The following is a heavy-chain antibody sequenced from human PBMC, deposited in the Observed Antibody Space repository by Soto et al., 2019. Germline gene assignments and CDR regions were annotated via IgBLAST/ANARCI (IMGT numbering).Heavy chain of an antibody. J-gene: IGHJ4*02. D-gene: IGHD3-22*01. Sequence: SETLSLTCTVSGGSISSGGYYWSWIRQHPGKGLEWIGYIYYSGSTYYNPSLKSRVTISVDTSKNQFSLKLSSVTAADTAVYYCARGSYYYDSSDYYHYWGQGTLVTVSS. V-gene: IGHV4-31*03. CDR3: ARGSYYYDSSDYYHY. CDR1: GGSISSGGYY. CDR2: IYYSGST.